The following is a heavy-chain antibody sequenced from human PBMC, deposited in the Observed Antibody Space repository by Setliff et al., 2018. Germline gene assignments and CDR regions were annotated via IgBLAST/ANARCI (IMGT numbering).Heavy chain of an antibody. CDR2: ISSSSSTI. CDR3: ARDSEYYFDY. J-gene: IGHJ4*02. Sequence: GSLRLSCAASGFTFSTYSMNWVRQAPGKGLEWVSYISSSSSTIYYADSVKGRFTISRDNAKNSLYLQMNSLRAEDTAVYYCARDSEYYFDYWGQGTLVTVSS. CDR1: GFTFSTYS. V-gene: IGHV3-48*01.